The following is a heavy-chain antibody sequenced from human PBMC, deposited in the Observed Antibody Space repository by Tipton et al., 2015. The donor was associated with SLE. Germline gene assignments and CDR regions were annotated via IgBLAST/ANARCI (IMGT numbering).Heavy chain of an antibody. CDR3: ARGPGIAAARWFDP. CDR1: GGSISSGGYS. V-gene: IGHV4-30-2*01. CDR2: IYHSGST. J-gene: IGHJ5*02. D-gene: IGHD6-13*01. Sequence: TLSLTCAVSGGSISSGGYSWSWIRQPPGKGLEWIGYIYHSGSTYYNPSLKSRVTISVDRSKNQFSLKLSSVTAADTAVYYCARGPGIAAARWFDPWGQGTLVTVSS.